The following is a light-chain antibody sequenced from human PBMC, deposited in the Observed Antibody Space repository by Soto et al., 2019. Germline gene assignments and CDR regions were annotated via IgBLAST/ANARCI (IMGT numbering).Light chain of an antibody. CDR1: QSISSW. CDR2: KAS. CDR3: QPDQSYSSWT. J-gene: IGKJ1*01. V-gene: IGKV1-5*03. Sequence: LLMNKTPSSLSASVGDRVTITCRASQSISSWLAWYQQKPGKAPKLLIYKASYLQSWVPSTFSGSGSGTEFTLTISSLQSDDLATYYWQPDQSYSSWTSG.